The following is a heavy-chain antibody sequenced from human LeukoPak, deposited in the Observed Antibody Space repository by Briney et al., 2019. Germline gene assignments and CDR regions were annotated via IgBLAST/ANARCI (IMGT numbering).Heavy chain of an antibody. CDR1: GDSISSYY. Sequence: SETLSLTCTVSGDSISSYYWSWIRQPAGKGLEWIGRIHTSGSTNYNPSLKSRVTMSVDTSKSQLSLRLRSVTAADTAVYYCARGPWFGPWGQGTLVTVSS. CDR2: IHTSGST. CDR3: ARGPWFGP. J-gene: IGHJ5*02. V-gene: IGHV4-4*07.